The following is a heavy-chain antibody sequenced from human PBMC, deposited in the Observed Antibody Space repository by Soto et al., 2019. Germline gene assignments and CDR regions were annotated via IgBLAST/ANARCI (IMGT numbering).Heavy chain of an antibody. D-gene: IGHD3-22*01. Sequence: SETLSLTCIFSGCSVSSGNYYWNWIRQPPGKGPEWIGYIYSSGGTKYSPSLKSRVTISVDTSKKQFSLNLRSVIAADTAVYYCARSYDSSGYYYYAMDVWGQGTTVTVSS. V-gene: IGHV4-61*01. CDR1: GCSVSSGNYY. J-gene: IGHJ6*02. CDR2: IYSSGGT. CDR3: ARSYDSSGYYYYAMDV.